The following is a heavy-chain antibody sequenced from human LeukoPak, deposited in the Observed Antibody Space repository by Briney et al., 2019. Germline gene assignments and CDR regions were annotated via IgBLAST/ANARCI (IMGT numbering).Heavy chain of an antibody. CDR3: ARQVLGATSDY. CDR1: GYSFISYY. D-gene: IGHD1-26*01. Sequence: ASVKVSCKASGYSFISYYIHWVRQAPGQGLEWMGITNPGGGTTSYAQKFQGRVIMTRDTSTNTVYMELSSLRSEDTAVYYCARQVLGATSDYWGQGTLVTVSA. CDR2: TNPGGGTT. J-gene: IGHJ4*02. V-gene: IGHV1-46*01.